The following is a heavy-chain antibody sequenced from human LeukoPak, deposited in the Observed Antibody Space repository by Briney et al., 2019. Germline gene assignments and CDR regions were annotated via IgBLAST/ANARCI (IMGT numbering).Heavy chain of an antibody. CDR2: IKQDGSEK. CDR3: ATYYDGSGYYFKLDY. CDR1: GFTFSTYW. V-gene: IGHV3-7*01. Sequence: GGSLRLSCAASGFTFSTYWMSWVRQAPGKGLEGVANIKQDGSEKYYVDSVKGRFTISRDNAKNSLYLQMNSLRAEDTAVYYCATYYDGSGYYFKLDYWGQGTLVTVSS. D-gene: IGHD3-22*01. J-gene: IGHJ4*02.